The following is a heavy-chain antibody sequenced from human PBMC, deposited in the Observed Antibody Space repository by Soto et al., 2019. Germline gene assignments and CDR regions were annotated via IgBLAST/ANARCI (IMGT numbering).Heavy chain of an antibody. CDR2: ISGSGGST. V-gene: IGHV3-23*01. CDR1: GFTFSSYA. Sequence: GGSLRLSCAASGFTFSSYAMSWVRQAPGKGLEWVSAISGSGGSTYYADSVKGRFTISRDNSKNTLYLQMNSLRAEDTAVYYCARDRGAARYYYYGMDVWGQGTTVTVSS. J-gene: IGHJ6*02. CDR3: ARDRGAARYYYYGMDV. D-gene: IGHD3-10*01.